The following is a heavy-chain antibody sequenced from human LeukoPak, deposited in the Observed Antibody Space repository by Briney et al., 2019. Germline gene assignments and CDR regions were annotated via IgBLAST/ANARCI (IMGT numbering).Heavy chain of an antibody. Sequence: GESLRLSCAASGFTYSHYGMHWVRQAPGKGLEWVAVIWSDATEQYYADAVKGRFTISRDNSRKTVYLQMNSLRGEDTAVYYCAKDAQRGFDYSNSLEYWGQGILVTVSP. D-gene: IGHD4-11*01. CDR3: AKDAQRGFDYSNSLEY. CDR1: GFTYSHYG. J-gene: IGHJ4*02. V-gene: IGHV3-33*06. CDR2: IWSDATEQ.